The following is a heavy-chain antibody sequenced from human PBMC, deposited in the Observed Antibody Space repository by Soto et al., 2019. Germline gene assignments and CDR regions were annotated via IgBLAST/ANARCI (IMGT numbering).Heavy chain of an antibody. D-gene: IGHD1-1*01. J-gene: IGHJ4*02. Sequence: QVHLVQSGAEVKKPGASVTVSCKASGYTFTSDGITWVRQAPGQGLERVGWISAHNGNTDYEQKLQGRGIVTRDTSTSTAYMEVRSLGSYDTAVYSCARGRYGDYWGQGALVTVSS. CDR3: ARGRYGDY. CDR2: ISAHNGNT. CDR1: GYTFTSDG. V-gene: IGHV1-18*01.